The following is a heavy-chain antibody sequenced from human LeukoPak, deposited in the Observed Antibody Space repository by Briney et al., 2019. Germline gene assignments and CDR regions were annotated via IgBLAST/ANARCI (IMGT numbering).Heavy chain of an antibody. V-gene: IGHV4-59*01. CDR2: IYYSGST. Sequence: SETLSLTCTVSGGSISSYYWSWIRQPPGKGLEWIGYIYYSGSTNYNPSLKSRVTISVDTSKNQFSLKLSSVTAADTAVYYCARALTVDYDYVWGSLYFDYWGQGTLVTVST. CDR1: GGSISSYY. CDR3: ARALTVDYDYVWGSLYFDY. D-gene: IGHD3-16*01. J-gene: IGHJ4*02.